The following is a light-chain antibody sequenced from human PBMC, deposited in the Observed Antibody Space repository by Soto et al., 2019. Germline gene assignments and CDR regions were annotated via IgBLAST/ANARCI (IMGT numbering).Light chain of an antibody. CDR3: QSYDSSLSAWV. CDR2: GNT. V-gene: IGLV1-40*01. Sequence: QSALTQPPSVSGAPGQRVTISCTGSSSNIGTGYDVHWYQQLLGTAPKLLIYGNTNRPSGVPDRFSGSKSGTSASLAITGLQAEDEADYYCQSYDSSLSAWVFGGGTKLTVL. CDR1: SSNIGTGYD. J-gene: IGLJ3*02.